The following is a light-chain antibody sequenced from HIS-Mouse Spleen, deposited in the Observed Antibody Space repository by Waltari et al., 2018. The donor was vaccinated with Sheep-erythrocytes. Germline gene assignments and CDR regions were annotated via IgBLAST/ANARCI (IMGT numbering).Light chain of an antibody. J-gene: IGLJ1*01. CDR2: DVS. Sequence: QSALTQPRSVSGSPGQSSTISCTGTSRYVGGYNYVSWYQQHPDKAPKLMIYDVSKRPSGVPDRFSGSKSGNTASLTISGLQAEDEADYYCCSYAGSYTYVFGTGTKVTVL. CDR3: CSYAGSYTYV. V-gene: IGLV2-11*01. CDR1: SRYVGGYNY.